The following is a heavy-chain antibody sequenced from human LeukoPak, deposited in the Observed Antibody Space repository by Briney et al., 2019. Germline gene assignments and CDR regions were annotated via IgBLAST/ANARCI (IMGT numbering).Heavy chain of an antibody. Sequence: VASVKVSCKASGGTFSSYAISWVRQAPGQGLEWMGGIIPIFGTANYAQKFQGRVTITTDESTSTAYMELSSLRSEDTAVYYCARGDYDFWSGPYNWFDPWGQGTLVTVSS. CDR1: GGTFSSYA. V-gene: IGHV1-69*05. CDR2: IIPIFGTA. J-gene: IGHJ5*02. CDR3: ARGDYDFWSGPYNWFDP. D-gene: IGHD3-3*01.